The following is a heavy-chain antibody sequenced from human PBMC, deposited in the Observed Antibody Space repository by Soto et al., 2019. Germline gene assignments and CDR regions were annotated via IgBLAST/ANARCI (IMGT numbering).Heavy chain of an antibody. J-gene: IGHJ5*02. CDR2: IIPIFGTA. Sequence: QVQLVQSGAEVKKPGSSVKVSCKASGGTFSSYAISWVRQAPGQGLEWMGGIIPIFGTANYAQKFQGRVTITADESTSTAYMELSSLRSEDTAVYYCARVVPRGSKSPFDPWGQGTLVTVSS. D-gene: IGHD3-10*01. CDR1: GGTFSSYA. CDR3: ARVVPRGSKSPFDP. V-gene: IGHV1-69*01.